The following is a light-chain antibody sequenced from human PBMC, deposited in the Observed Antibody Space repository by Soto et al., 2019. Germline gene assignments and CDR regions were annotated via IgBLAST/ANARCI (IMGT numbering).Light chain of an antibody. CDR2: GAS. Sequence: DIQMTQSPSSLSASVGDRVTITCRASQGISNYLAWYQQKPGKVPELLIYGASTLQSGVPSRFSGSGSGTDFALTISSLQPEDVATYYCQNYKSAPRTFGQGTKVEIK. V-gene: IGKV1-27*01. CDR3: QNYKSAPRT. J-gene: IGKJ1*01. CDR1: QGISNY.